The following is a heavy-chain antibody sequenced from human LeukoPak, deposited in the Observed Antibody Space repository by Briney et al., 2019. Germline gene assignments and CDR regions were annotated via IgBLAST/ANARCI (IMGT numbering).Heavy chain of an antibody. CDR2: ISAYNGNT. V-gene: IGHV1-18*01. CDR1: GYIFTSYG. J-gene: IGHJ6*02. Sequence: ASVKVSCKASGYIFTSYGISWVRQAPGQGLEWMGWISAYNGNTNYAQKFQGRVTMTTDRPTSTAYMELRSLTSDDTAVYYCARHQFSNGLDYYGMDVWGQGTTVTVSS. CDR3: ARHQFSNGLDYYGMDV. D-gene: IGHD6-19*01.